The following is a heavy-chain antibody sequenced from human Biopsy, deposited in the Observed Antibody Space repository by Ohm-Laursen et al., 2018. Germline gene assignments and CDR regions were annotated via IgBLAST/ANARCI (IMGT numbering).Heavy chain of an antibody. V-gene: IGHV4-34*01. CDR2: IGHTGGT. D-gene: IGHD3-10*01. CDR1: GGPFSGYF. CDR3: ARSVDITVVRGYYFDF. J-gene: IGHJ4*02. Sequence: SETLSLTCVVYGGPFSGYFWTWIRQAPGKGLEWIGEIGHTGGTNYNPSLKSRVNISQDRSKNQFSLRLDSVTAADTAVYYCARSVDITVVRGYYFDFWGQGTLVTVSS.